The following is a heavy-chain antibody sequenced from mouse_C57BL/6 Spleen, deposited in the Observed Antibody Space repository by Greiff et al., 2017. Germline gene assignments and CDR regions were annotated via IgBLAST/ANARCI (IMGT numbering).Heavy chain of an antibody. J-gene: IGHJ1*03. V-gene: IGHV1-18*01. CDR1: GYTFTDYN. D-gene: IGHD2-10*01. CDR2: INPNNGGT. Sequence: EVQLQQSGPELVKPGASVKIPCKASGYTFTDYNMDWVKQSHGKSLEWIGDINPNNGGTIYNQTFKGKATLTVDKSSSTAYMELRSLTSEDTAGYYCARSSYGNYGYFDVWGTGTTVTVSS. CDR3: ARSSYGNYGYFDV.